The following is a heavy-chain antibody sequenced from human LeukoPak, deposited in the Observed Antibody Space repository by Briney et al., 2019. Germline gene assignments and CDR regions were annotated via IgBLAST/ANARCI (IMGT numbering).Heavy chain of an antibody. CDR1: VFTFSTYG. J-gene: IGHJ4*02. CDR2: IPSDGSDN. Sequence: PGGSLRLSCAASVFTFSTYGFHWVRQAPGKGLEWVAFIPSDGSDNYYANSVKGRFTISRDNSKNTLYLQMKSLRSEDTAVYYCAKGLGDYDDFRLGYWGQGTLVTVSS. CDR3: AKGLGDYDDFRLGY. D-gene: IGHD4-17*01. V-gene: IGHV3-30*02.